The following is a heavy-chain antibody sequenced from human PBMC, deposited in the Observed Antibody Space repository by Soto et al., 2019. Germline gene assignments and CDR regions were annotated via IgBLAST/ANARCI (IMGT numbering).Heavy chain of an antibody. D-gene: IGHD5-12*01. CDR3: ARVGEYSGYAGFDY. J-gene: IGHJ4*02. V-gene: IGHV4-59*01. CDR1: GGSISSYY. CDR2: IYYSGST. Sequence: PSETLSLTCTVSGGSISSYYWSWIRQPPGKGLEWIGYIYYSGSTNYNPSLKSRVTISVDTSKNQFSLKLSSVTAADTAVYYCARVGEYSGYAGFDYWGQGTLVTVSS.